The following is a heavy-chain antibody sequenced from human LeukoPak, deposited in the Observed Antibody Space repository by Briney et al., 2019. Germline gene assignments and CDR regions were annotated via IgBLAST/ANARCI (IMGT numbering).Heavy chain of an antibody. CDR3: ARGGHRRYYYTSGSAFDP. D-gene: IGHD3-10*01. Sequence: ASVKVSCKASGYTFTSYYMHWVRQAPGQGLEWMGIINPSGGSTSYAQKFQGRVTITADESTSTAYMELKSLRSDDTAVYYCARGGHRRYYYTSGSAFDPWGQGTLVTVSS. CDR2: INPSGGST. J-gene: IGHJ5*02. CDR1: GYTFTSYY. V-gene: IGHV1-46*01.